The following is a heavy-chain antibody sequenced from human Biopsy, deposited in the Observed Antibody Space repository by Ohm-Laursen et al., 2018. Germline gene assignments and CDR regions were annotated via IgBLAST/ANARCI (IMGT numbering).Heavy chain of an antibody. Sequence: SLRLSCSAFGFTLTDSGMHWVRQAPSKGLEWVALISYDGSYKNYGDSVKGRFTISRDNSKNTLYLQMNSLRPEDTAVYYCAKQEGVAYGDIDYWGQGTLVTVSS. V-gene: IGHV3-30*18. CDR1: GFTLTDSG. CDR2: ISYDGSYK. D-gene: IGHD3-10*01. J-gene: IGHJ4*02. CDR3: AKQEGVAYGDIDY.